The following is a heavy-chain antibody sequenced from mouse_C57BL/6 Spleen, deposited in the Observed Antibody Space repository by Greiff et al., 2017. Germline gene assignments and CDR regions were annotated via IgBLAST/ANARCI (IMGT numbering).Heavy chain of an antibody. Sequence: EVKLVESEGGLVQPGSSMKLSCTASGFTFSDYYMAWVRQVPEKGLEWVANINYDGSSTYYLDSLKSRFIISRDNAKNILYLQMSSLKSEDTATYYYARIPLRSYAMDYWGQGTSVTVSS. CDR2: INYDGSST. CDR3: ARIPLRSYAMDY. CDR1: GFTFSDYY. V-gene: IGHV5-16*01. D-gene: IGHD1-1*01. J-gene: IGHJ4*01.